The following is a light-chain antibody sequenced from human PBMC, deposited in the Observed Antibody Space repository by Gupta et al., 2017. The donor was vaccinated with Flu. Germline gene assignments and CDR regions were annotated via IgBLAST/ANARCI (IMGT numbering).Light chain of an antibody. V-gene: IGKV4-1*01. J-gene: IGKJ2*03. Sequence: DIVMTQSHYSLAVSLGERATINCKSSQSGVYSSNNKNYSAWYQQKPGQPPKLLIYWASTRQYAVPDRLSGSRYCGDFTLTISSRQAEDVAVYYCRQKYSTPYSFGQGTKLEIK. CDR3: RQKYSTPYS. CDR2: WAS. CDR1: QSGVYSSNNKNY.